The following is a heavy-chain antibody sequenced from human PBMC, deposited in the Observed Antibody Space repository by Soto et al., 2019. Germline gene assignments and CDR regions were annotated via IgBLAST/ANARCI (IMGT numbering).Heavy chain of an antibody. Sequence: GGSLRLSCAASGFTFSSYGMHWVRQAPGKGLEWVAVISYDGSNKYYADSVKGRFTISRDNSKNTLYLQMNRMGAEDTAVYYCAKDYCYDSSGYHYGSGACDIWGEGRMVTV. CDR3: AKDYCYDSSGYHYGSGACDI. D-gene: IGHD3-22*01. J-gene: IGHJ3*02. CDR2: ISYDGSNK. CDR1: GFTFSSYG. V-gene: IGHV3-30*18.